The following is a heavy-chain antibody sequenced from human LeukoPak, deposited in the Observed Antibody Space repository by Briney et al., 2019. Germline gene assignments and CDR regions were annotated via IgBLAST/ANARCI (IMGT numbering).Heavy chain of an antibody. J-gene: IGHJ5*02. Sequence: SETLSLTCAVYGGSFSDYYWNWIRQSPGKGLEWIGYIYYSGSTYYNPSLKSRVTISVDTSKNQFSLKLSSVTAADTAVYYCARMHSNYVLVWFDPWGQGTLVTVSS. CDR1: GGSFSDYY. CDR3: ARMHSNYVLVWFDP. V-gene: IGHV4-30-4*08. D-gene: IGHD4-11*01. CDR2: IYYSGST.